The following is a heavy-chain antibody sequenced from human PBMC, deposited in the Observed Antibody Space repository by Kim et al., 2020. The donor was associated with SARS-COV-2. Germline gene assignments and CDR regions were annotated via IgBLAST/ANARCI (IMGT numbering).Heavy chain of an antibody. CDR3: ARVTAAALFDY. D-gene: IGHD6-13*01. J-gene: IGHJ4*02. CDR2: ST. V-gene: IGHV4-30-2*01. Sequence: STYYHPSLKSRVTISVDRSKNQFSLKVSSVTAADTAVYYCARVTAAALFDYWGQGTLVTVSS.